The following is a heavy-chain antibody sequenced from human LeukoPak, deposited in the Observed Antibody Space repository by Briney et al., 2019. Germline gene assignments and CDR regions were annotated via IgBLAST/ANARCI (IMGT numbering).Heavy chain of an antibody. V-gene: IGHV4-59*01. CDR2: IFYSRVT. CDR1: GASIRDYY. CDR3: ARRQQLADGGHAFDI. Sequence: SETLSLTCSVSGASIRDYYWGWIRQPPGKGLECIGHIFYSRVTNYNPSLKSCVTISLDTSKSQVSLKLTSLTAADTALYYCARRQQLADGGHAFDIWGQGTMVTVSS. D-gene: IGHD6-13*01. J-gene: IGHJ3*02.